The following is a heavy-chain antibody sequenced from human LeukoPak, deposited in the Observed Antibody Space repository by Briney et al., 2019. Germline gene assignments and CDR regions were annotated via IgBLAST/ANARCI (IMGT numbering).Heavy chain of an antibody. D-gene: IGHD2-2*01. CDR2: INPNSGGP. Sequence: ASVKVSCKPSGYTFTGYYMHWVRQTPGQGLEWMGWINPNSGGPNYAQKFQGRVTMTRDTSISTAYMELSRLRSDDTAVYYCARSVAVVVPAALGYWGQGTLVTVSS. CDR1: GYTFTGYY. CDR3: ARSVAVVVPAALGY. V-gene: IGHV1-2*02. J-gene: IGHJ4*02.